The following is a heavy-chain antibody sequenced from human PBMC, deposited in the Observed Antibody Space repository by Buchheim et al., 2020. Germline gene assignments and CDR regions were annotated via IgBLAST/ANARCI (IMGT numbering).Heavy chain of an antibody. CDR2: INYSGST. D-gene: IGHD1-1*01. CDR3: AREVPMAGTWIDS. J-gene: IGHJ4*02. CDR1: GGSISGGFYY. Sequence: QVQLQESGPGLVKPSQTLSLTCTVSGGSISGGFYYWSWIRQHPGKGLEWIGYINYSGSTYYNLSLMRRITLSVDTPNNQFSLKLSSITAADTAVYFCAREVPMAGTWIDSWGQG. V-gene: IGHV4-31*03.